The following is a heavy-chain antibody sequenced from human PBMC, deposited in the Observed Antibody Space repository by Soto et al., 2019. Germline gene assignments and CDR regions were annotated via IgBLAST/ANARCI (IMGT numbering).Heavy chain of an antibody. J-gene: IGHJ6*02. CDR3: ARDRGGKNYGGNSFYWYYGMDV. CDR2: IYYSGST. V-gene: IGHV4-31*03. Sequence: SETLSLTCTVSGGSISSGGYYWSWIRQHPGKGLEWIGYIYYSGSTYYNPSLKSRVTISVDTSKNQFSLKLSSVTAADTAVYYCARDRGGKNYGGNSFYWYYGMDVWGQGTTVTVSS. CDR1: GGSISSGGYY. D-gene: IGHD4-17*01.